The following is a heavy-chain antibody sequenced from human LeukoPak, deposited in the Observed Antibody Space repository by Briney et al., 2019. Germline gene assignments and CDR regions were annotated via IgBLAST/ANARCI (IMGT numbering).Heavy chain of an antibody. CDR1: GKTLSDLS. D-gene: IGHD5-18*01. V-gene: IGHV1-24*01. J-gene: IGHJ4*02. CDR2: SDPEDGER. CDR3: VTGFTTMAVDYFTT. Sequence: ASVKVSCKVSGKTLSDLSIHWLRQPPGKGLEWLGGSDPEDGERIYAQMFQGRVTMTEDTSIDTAYMELSSLRSEDTAVYYCVTGFTTMAVDYFTTGAREPWSPSPQ.